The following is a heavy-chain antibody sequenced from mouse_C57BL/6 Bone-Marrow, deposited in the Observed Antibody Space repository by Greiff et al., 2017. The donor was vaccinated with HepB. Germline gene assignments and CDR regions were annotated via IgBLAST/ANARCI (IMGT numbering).Heavy chain of an antibody. V-gene: IGHV1-26*01. Sequence: VQLQQSGPELVKPGASVKISCKASGYTFTDYYMNWVKQSHGKSLEWIGDINPNNGGTSYNQKFKGKATLTVDKSSSTAYMQLRSLTSEDSAVYYCASSIYDGYPHWYFDVWGTGTTVTVSS. CDR3: ASSIYDGYPHWYFDV. D-gene: IGHD2-3*01. CDR1: GYTFTDYY. J-gene: IGHJ1*03. CDR2: INPNNGGT.